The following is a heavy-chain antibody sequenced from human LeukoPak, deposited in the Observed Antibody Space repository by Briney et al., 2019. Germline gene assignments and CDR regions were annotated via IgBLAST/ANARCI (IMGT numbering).Heavy chain of an antibody. Sequence: PSQTLSLTCTVSGGSISSGDYYWSWIRQPPGQGLAWIGYIYYSGSTYYNPSLKSRVTISVDTSKNQFSLKLSSVTAADTAVYYCARGLGYCSSTSCYFYWFDPWGQGTLVTVSS. CDR1: GGSISSGDYY. J-gene: IGHJ5*02. D-gene: IGHD2-2*03. V-gene: IGHV4-30-4*08. CDR3: ARGLGYCSSTSCYFYWFDP. CDR2: IYYSGST.